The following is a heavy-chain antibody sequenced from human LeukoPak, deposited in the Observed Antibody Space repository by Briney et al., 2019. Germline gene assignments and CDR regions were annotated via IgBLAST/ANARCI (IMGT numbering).Heavy chain of an antibody. CDR1: GGSISSFY. CDR3: ARRDGIFMIVAVYFDY. CDR2: INHSGSA. D-gene: IGHD3-22*01. Sequence: PSETLSLTCTVSGGSISSFYWSWIRQPPGKGLEWIGEINHSGSANYNPSLKSRVTISVDTSKNQLSLKLRSVTAADTAVYYCARRDGIFMIVAVYFDYWGQGTLVTVSS. J-gene: IGHJ4*02. V-gene: IGHV4-34*01.